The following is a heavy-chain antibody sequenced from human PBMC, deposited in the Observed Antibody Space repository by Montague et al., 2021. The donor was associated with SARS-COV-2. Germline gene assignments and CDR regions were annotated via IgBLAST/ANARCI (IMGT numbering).Heavy chain of an antibody. D-gene: IGHD3-10*01. Sequence: SETLSLTCTVSVGSISISNYYWGWIRQPPGKGLEWIGNMYYSGSTYYNPSLKSRVTISIDTSKNQFSLKLSSVTAADTAVYYCARDDIVLQGVTKGMDVWGQGTTVTVSS. CDR1: VGSISISNYY. CDR2: MYYSGST. J-gene: IGHJ6*02. CDR3: ARDDIVLQGVTKGMDV. V-gene: IGHV4-39*07.